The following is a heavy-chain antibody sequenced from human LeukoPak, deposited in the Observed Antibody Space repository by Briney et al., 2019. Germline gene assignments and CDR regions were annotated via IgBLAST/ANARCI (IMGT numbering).Heavy chain of an antibody. V-gene: IGHV4-39*01. J-gene: IGHJ4*02. CDR2: ISYSGGT. CDR1: DGSIINNNHY. D-gene: IGHD2-15*01. Sequence: SETLSLTCTVSDGSIINNNHYWGWTRQPPGKGLEWIGSISYSGGTAYNPSLRSRVTISVDTSKNQFSLKLSSVTAADTAVYYCARVVGGLFDYWGQGTLVTASS. CDR3: ARVVGGLFDY.